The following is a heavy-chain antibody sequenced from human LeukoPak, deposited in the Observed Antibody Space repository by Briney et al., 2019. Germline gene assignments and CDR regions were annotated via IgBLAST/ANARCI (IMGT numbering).Heavy chain of an antibody. Sequence: GASVKVSCKASGYTFTSYYMHWVRQAPGQGLEWMGIINPTGGSTSYAQKFQGRVTMTRDTSTSTVYMDLSSLRSEDTAVYYCARGIAVAGTPDAFDIWGQGTLVT. CDR3: ARGIAVAGTPDAFDI. J-gene: IGHJ3*02. CDR2: INPTGGST. V-gene: IGHV1-46*01. D-gene: IGHD6-19*01. CDR1: GYTFTSYY.